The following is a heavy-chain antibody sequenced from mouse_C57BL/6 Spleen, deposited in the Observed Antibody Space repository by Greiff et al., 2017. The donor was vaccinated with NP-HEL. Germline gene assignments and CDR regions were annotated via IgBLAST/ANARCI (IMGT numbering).Heavy chain of an antibody. CDR1: GYTFTDYY. Sequence: EVQLQQSGPELVKPGASVKISCKASGYTFTDYYMNWVKQSHGKSLEWIGDINPNNGGTSYNQKFKGKATLTVDKSSSTAYMELRSLTSEDSAVYYCAEDFRFAYWGQGTLVTVSA. CDR2: INPNNGGT. CDR3: AEDFRFAY. J-gene: IGHJ3*01. V-gene: IGHV1-26*01.